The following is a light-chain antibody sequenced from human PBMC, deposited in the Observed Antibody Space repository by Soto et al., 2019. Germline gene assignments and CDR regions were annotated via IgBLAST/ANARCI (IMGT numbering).Light chain of an antibody. V-gene: IGKV3-20*01. CDR2: GAS. J-gene: IGKJ2*01. CDR3: LQYNKWPPYT. Sequence: EIVLTQSPGTLSLSPGERATLSCRASQSVSSSHLAWYQQKPGQAPRLFMYGASNRATGIPDRFSGSGSETEFTLSISSLQSEDFAVYYCLQYNKWPPYTFGQGTKLEIK. CDR1: QSVSSSH.